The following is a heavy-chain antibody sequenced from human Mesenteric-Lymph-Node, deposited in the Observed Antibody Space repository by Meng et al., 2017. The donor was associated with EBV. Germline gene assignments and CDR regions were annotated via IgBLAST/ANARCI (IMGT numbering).Heavy chain of an antibody. CDR2: ISYSGST. CDR3: ARDNGDYVSDP. CDR1: GGSVSSGSYY. D-gene: IGHD4-17*01. J-gene: IGHJ5*02. V-gene: IGHV4-61*01. Sequence: VQIKGSGPGLVKPLDTLSLTCTVSGGSVSSGSYYWNWIRQPPGKGLEWIGYISYSGSTKYNPSLKSRVTISVDTSKTQFSLKLSSVTAADTAVYYCARDNGDYVSDPWGQGTLVTVSS.